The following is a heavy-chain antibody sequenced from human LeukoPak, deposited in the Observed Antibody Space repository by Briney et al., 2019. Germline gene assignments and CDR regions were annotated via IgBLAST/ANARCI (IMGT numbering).Heavy chain of an antibody. CDR1: GFTFSTYW. CDR2: IKQDGSEK. J-gene: IGHJ4*02. D-gene: IGHD1-26*01. V-gene: IGHV3-7*01. CDR3: ARGDRFIVGATGY. Sequence: GGSLRLSCAASGFTFSTYWMNWVRQAPGKGLEWVATIKQDGSEKYYVDSVKGRFTISRDNSKNTLYLQMGSLRAEDMAVYYCARGDRFIVGATGYWGQGTLVTVSS.